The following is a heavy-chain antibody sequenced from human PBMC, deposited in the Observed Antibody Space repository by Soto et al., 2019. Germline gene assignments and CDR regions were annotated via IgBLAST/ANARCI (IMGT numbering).Heavy chain of an antibody. V-gene: IGHV1-18*01. Sequence: QVHLVQSGAEVKKPGASVKVSCKASGYTFTSYGITWVRQAPGQGLEWMGWISAHNGNTDYAQKLQGRVIVTRVTSTSTAYMELRSLISYDTSVDYCARGRYGDYWGQGAVVTVSS. CDR2: ISAHNGNT. CDR3: ARGRYGDY. J-gene: IGHJ4*01. CDR1: GYTFTSYG. D-gene: IGHD1-1*01.